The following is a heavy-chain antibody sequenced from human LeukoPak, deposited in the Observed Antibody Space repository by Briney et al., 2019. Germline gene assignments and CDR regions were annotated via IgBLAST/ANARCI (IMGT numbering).Heavy chain of an antibody. J-gene: IGHJ3*02. CDR2: IYYSGST. CDR3: ARDSDDDLVVVPHDAFDI. CDR1: GGSISSSSYY. V-gene: IGHV4-39*07. Sequence: NPSETLSLTCTVSGGSISSSSYYWGWIRQPPGKGLEWIGSIYYSGSTYYNPSLKSRVTISVDTSKNQFSLKLSSVTAADTAVYYCARDSDDDLVVVPHDAFDIWGQGTMVTVSS. D-gene: IGHD3-22*01.